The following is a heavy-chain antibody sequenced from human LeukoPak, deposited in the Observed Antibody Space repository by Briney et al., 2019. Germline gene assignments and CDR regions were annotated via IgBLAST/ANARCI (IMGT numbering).Heavy chain of an antibody. Sequence: GGSLRLSCAASGLTFNNAWMSWIRQVPGKGLEWVGRIKSKSAGGTTDYPALVKGRFIISRDDSKNMLYLQMNSLKIEDTAVYYCTTDLGDYGDYIRAWGQGTLVTVSS. J-gene: IGHJ4*02. V-gene: IGHV3-15*01. CDR3: TTDLGDYGDYIRA. D-gene: IGHD4-17*01. CDR1: GLTFNNAW. CDR2: IKSKSAGGTT.